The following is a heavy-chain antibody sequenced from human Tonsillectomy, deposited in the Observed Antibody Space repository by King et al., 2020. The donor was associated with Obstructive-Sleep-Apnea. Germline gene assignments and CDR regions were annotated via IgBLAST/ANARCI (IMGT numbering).Heavy chain of an antibody. CDR3: ARDIYGDYDPTFDY. Sequence: QLVQSGADVKKPGASVNFSCKALGYTFTGDYIHWVRQAPGQGLEWMGWINPNSGGTNYAQKFQGWVTMTRDTSISTAYMELSRLRSDDTAVYYCARDIYGDYDPTFDYWGQGTLVTVSS. CDR2: INPNSGGT. J-gene: IGHJ4*02. CDR1: GYTFTGDY. D-gene: IGHD4-17*01. V-gene: IGHV1-2*04.